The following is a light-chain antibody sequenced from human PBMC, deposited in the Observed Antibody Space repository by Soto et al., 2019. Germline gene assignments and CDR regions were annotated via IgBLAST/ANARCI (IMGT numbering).Light chain of an antibody. CDR1: QGIRDA. CDR2: SAS. Sequence: DIQMTQSPSSLSASVGDRVTITCRASQGIRDALGWYQQKPGKVPKRLIYSASSLQNGVPSRFSGSGSETVFTLTISSLQPEDFATYFCLQHSDYPFTFGQVTRLEI. V-gene: IGKV1-17*01. J-gene: IGKJ2*01. CDR3: LQHSDYPFT.